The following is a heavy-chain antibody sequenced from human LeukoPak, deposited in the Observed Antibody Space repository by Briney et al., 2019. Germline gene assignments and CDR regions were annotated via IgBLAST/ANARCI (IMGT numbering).Heavy chain of an antibody. CDR1: GYTFTSYN. J-gene: IGHJ6*02. CDR2: IIPMLGTV. CDR3: ARDQKVGATPYFGMDV. Sequence: SVKVSCKASGYTFTSYNINWVRQATGQGLEWMGRIIPMLGTVNYAQKFQGRVTIIADKLTSTAYMELSSLRSEDTAVYYCARDQKVGATPYFGMDVWGQGTTVTVSS. V-gene: IGHV1-69*08. D-gene: IGHD1-26*01.